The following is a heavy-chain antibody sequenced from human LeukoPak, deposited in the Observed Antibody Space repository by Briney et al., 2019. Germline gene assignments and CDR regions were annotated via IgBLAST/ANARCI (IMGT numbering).Heavy chain of an antibody. J-gene: IGHJ4*02. D-gene: IGHD6-13*01. CDR3: ARDLAAGSLDF. CDR1: GDSVSNVRYS. Sequence: SETLSLTCTVSGDSVSNVRYSCSWIRQPPGNGLEWIGYIYHSGSTSYNPSLKRRVTISIDTSRNQFSLTLSSVTAADTAIYYCARDLAAGSLDFWGQGSLVTVSS. CDR2: IYHSGST. V-gene: IGHV4-61*01.